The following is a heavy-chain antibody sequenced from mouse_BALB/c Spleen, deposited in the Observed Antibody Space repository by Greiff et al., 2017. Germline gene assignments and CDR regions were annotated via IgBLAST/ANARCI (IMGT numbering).Heavy chain of an antibody. V-gene: IGHV1-69*02. CDR2: IDPSDSYT. CDR1: GYTFTSYW. Sequence: VQLQQPGAELVKPGASVKLSCKASGYTFTSYWMHWVKQRPGQGLEWIGEIDPSDSYTNYNQKFKGKATLTVDKSSSTAYMQLSSLTSEDTAVYFCARNYYRRGDAMDYWGQGTSVTVSS. D-gene: IGHD2-14*01. J-gene: IGHJ4*01. CDR3: ARNYYRRGDAMDY.